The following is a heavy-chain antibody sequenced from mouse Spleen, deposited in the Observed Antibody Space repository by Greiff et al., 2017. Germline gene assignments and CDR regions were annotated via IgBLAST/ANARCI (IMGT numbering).Heavy chain of an antibody. J-gene: IGHJ4*01. D-gene: IGHD2-1*01. V-gene: IGHV5-17*01. CDR1: GFTFSDYG. CDR2: ISSGSSTI. CDR3: ARPIYLGAMDY. Sequence: EVQVVESGGGLVKPGGSLKLSCAASGFTFSDYGMHWVRQAPEKGLEWVAYISSGSSTIYYADTVKGRFTISRDNAKNTLFLQMTSLRSEDTAMYYCARPIYLGAMDYWGQGTSVTVSS.